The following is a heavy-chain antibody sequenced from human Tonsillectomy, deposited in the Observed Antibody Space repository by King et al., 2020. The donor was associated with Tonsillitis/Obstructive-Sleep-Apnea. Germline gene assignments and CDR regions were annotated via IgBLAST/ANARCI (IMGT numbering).Heavy chain of an antibody. D-gene: IGHD1-14*01. CDR2: INPSSGVT. V-gene: IGHV1-46*01. J-gene: IGHJ4*02. CDR1: GYTFTKYY. Sequence: QLVQSGAEVKTPGASVKVSCKASGYTFTKYYIHWVRQARGQGLEWMGIINPSSGVTTYAQKFQGGVTMTSDTSTNTVYLELSSLGSDDTAVYYCARDDVVGRYIDSWGQGTLVTVSS. CDR3: ARDDVVGRYIDS.